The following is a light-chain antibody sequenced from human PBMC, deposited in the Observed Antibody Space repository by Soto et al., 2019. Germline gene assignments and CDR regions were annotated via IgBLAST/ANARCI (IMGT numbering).Light chain of an antibody. CDR2: KIS. V-gene: IGKV2-24*01. CDR1: QSLVHIDGNTY. CDR3: MQATPAYT. J-gene: IGKJ2*01. Sequence: DIVLTQTRLSSPVTLGQPASISCRSSQSLVHIDGNTYFNWLQQRPGQPPRLLIYKISNRFTGVLDRFSGSWAGTDFTLKISRVEAEDVGVYYCMQATPAYTFGHGTRLEIK.